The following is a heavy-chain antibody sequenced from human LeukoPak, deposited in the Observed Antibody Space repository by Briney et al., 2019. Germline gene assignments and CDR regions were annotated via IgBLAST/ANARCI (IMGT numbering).Heavy chain of an antibody. D-gene: IGHD3-10*01. CDR1: GFTFSSYN. J-gene: IGHJ6*03. Sequence: GGSLRLSCAASGFTFSSYNMNWVRQAPGKGLEWVSSITSGSSYIYYADSVKGRFTISRDNAKNTLYLQMNSLRAEDTAVYYCARDHRGSGSRYYYYYMDVWGKGTTVTISS. CDR3: ARDHRGSGSRYYYYYMDV. CDR2: ITSGSSYI. V-gene: IGHV3-21*01.